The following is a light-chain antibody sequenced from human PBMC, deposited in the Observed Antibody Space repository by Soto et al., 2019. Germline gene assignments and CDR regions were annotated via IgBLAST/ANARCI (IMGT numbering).Light chain of an antibody. Sequence: EIVLTQSPGTLSLSPGERATLSCRASQSVSSTYVAWYQQKSGQAPRLLIYGASSRATGIPDRFSGSGSGTDFSLTISRLEPEDFAVYYCQQYGVSPRTFGQGTKVNIK. CDR2: GAS. CDR1: QSVSSTY. V-gene: IGKV3-20*01. J-gene: IGKJ1*01. CDR3: QQYGVSPRT.